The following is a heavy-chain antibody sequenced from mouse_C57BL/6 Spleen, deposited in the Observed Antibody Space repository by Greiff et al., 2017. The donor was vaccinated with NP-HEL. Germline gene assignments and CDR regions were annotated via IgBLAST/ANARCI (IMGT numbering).Heavy chain of an antibody. CDR3: ARKGEDGYAMDY. Sequence: QVQLQQPGAELVKPGASVKLSCKASGYTFTSYWMHWVKQRPGQGLEWIGMIHPNSGSTNYNEKFKSKATLTVDKSSSTAYLQLSSLTSEDSAVYYCARKGEDGYAMDYWGQGTSVTVSS. V-gene: IGHV1-64*01. CDR1: GYTFTSYW. CDR2: IHPNSGST. J-gene: IGHJ4*01.